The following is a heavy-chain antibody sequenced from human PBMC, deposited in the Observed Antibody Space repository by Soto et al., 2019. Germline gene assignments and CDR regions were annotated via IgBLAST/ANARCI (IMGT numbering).Heavy chain of an antibody. CDR3: ARDQAAAPTLDYYFGMDV. CDR2: IWYAGTNK. J-gene: IGHJ6*02. Sequence: ESGGGVVQPGRSLRLSCAASGFTFRNYGMHWVRQAPGKGLEWVAVIWYAGTNKYYADSVKGRFTISRDNSKNTLYLQMNSLRAEDTAVYYCARDQAAAPTLDYYFGMDVWGQGTTVTVSS. CDR1: GFTFRNYG. D-gene: IGHD6-13*01. V-gene: IGHV3-33*01.